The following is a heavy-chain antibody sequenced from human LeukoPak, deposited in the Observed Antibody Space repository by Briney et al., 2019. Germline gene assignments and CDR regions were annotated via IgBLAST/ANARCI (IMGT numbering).Heavy chain of an antibody. CDR1: GFTFDDYA. V-gene: IGHV3-9*01. CDR2: ISWNSGSI. CDR3: ARDHLSCSSTSCQLFDY. Sequence: GGSLRLSCAASGFTFDDYAMHWVRQAPGKGLEWVSGISWNSGSIGYADSVKGRFTISRDNAKNSLYLQMNSLRAEDTAVYYCARDHLSCSSTSCQLFDYWGQGTLVTVSS. D-gene: IGHD2-2*01. J-gene: IGHJ4*02.